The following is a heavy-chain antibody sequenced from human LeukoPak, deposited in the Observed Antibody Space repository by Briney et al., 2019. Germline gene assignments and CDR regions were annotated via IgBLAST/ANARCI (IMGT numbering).Heavy chain of an antibody. CDR2: IGSGGRNI. CDR1: GFTFSTYT. J-gene: IGHJ4*02. CDR3: ARVYKHYYYDSSGLDY. D-gene: IGHD3-22*01. Sequence: PGGSLRLSCVVSGFTFSTYTMNWVRQAPGKGLEWVSSIGSGGRNIYYADSVKGRFTISRDNAKNSLYLQMNSLTAEDTAVYYCARVYKHYYYDSSGLDYWGQGTLVTVSS. V-gene: IGHV3-21*01.